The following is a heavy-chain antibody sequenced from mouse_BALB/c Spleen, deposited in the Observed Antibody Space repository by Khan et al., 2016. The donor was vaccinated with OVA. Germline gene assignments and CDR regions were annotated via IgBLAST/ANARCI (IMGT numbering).Heavy chain of an antibody. V-gene: IGHV9-4*02. Sequence: QIQLVQFGPELKKPGETVRISCKASGYTFTTAGIQWVQKMPGKGLKWIGWINTHSGVPKYAEDFKGRFAFSLEISVNTAYLQITNLKNEDTATYCGERGGAAYYRNDGGAMEYWGQGTSVTVSS. CDR3: ERGGAAYYRNDGGAMEY. CDR1: GYTFTTAG. J-gene: IGHJ4*01. D-gene: IGHD2-14*01. CDR2: INTHSGVP.